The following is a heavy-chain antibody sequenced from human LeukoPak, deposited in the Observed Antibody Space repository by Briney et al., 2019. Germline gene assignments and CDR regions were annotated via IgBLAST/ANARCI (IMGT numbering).Heavy chain of an antibody. CDR1: GFTFNTYA. CDR2: ISYDGSDK. D-gene: IGHD6-13*01. J-gene: IGHJ4*02. V-gene: IGHV3-30*18. CDR3: AKAVGRISWSFDY. Sequence: GGSLRLSCEASGFTFNTYAMHWVHQPPGKGLEWVALISYDGSDKIYTDSVRGRFTISRDNSESTLYLQMDSLRGDDAAVYYCAKAVGRISWSFDYWGQGALVTVSS.